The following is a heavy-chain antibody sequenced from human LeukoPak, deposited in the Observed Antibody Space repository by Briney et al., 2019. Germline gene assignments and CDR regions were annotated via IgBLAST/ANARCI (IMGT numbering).Heavy chain of an antibody. J-gene: IGHJ6*02. CDR1: GGTFSSYA. D-gene: IGHD2-2*01. CDR3: ARVPYCSSTSCSPPLCYYYYGMDV. V-gene: IGHV1-69*10. Sequence: AASVKVSCMASGGTFSSYAISWVRQAPGQGLEWMGRIIHIFGIANYAQKFQGRVTITADKSTSTAYMELSSLRSEDTAVYYCARVPYCSSTSCSPPLCYYYYGMDVWGQGTTVTVSS. CDR2: IIHIFGIA.